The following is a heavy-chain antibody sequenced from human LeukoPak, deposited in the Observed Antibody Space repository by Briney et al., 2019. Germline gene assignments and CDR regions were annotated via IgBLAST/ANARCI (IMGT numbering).Heavy chain of an antibody. V-gene: IGHV3-48*02. CDR3: ASSIVGRGGYFDY. J-gene: IGHJ4*02. CDR1: GFTFSSYS. CDR2: ISSSSSTI. D-gene: IGHD2-15*01. Sequence: GGSLRLSCAASGFTFSSYSMNWVRQAPGKGLEWVSYISSSSSTIYYADSVKGRFTIPRDNAKNSLYLQMNSLRDEDTAVYYCASSIVGRGGYFDYWGQGTLVTASS.